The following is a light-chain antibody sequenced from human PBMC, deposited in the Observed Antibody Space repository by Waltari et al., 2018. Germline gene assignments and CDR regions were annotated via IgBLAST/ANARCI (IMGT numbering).Light chain of an antibody. CDR2: RNT. CDR3: QSADDSGNHVL. J-gene: IGLJ2*01. V-gene: IGLV3-25*03. Sequence: SPGLTQPPSVSVSPGQTAIITCSGDELADKYIYWFQQKSGQAPVVVIRRNTGRPSGIPERFSASDSGTTGTLVISGVQAEDEADYYCQSADDSGNHVLFGGWTRLTVL. CDR1: ELADKY.